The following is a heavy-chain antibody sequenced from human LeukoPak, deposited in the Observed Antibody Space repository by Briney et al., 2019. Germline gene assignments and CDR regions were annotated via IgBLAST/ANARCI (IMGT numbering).Heavy chain of an antibody. CDR3: ARDIYCMYV. CDR1: GFTFSSYW. Sequence: LSCAAXGFTFSSYWMSWVRQAPGKGLEWVANIKKDGSEKYYVDSVKGRFTISRDNAKYSLYLQMNSLRADDTAVYYCARDIYCMYVWGKVTTVTVSS. J-gene: IGHJ6*04. V-gene: IGHV3-7*03. CDR2: IKKDGSEK.